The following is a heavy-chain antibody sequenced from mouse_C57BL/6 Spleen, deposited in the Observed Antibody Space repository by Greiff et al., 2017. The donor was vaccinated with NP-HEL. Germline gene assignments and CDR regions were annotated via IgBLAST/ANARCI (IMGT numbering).Heavy chain of an antibody. V-gene: IGHV5-17*01. J-gene: IGHJ4*01. CDR2: ISSGSSTI. Sequence: EVQVVESGGGLVKPGGSLKLSCAASGFTFSDYGMHWVRQAPEKGLEWVADISSGSSTIYYADTVKGRFTISRDNAKNTLFLQMTSLRSEDTAMYYCARPGYYGSSSFYAMDYWGQGTSVTVSS. D-gene: IGHD1-1*01. CDR3: ARPGYYGSSSFYAMDY. CDR1: GFTFSDYG.